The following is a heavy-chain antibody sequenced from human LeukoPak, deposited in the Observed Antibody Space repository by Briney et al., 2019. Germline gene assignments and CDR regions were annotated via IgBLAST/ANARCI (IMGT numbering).Heavy chain of an antibody. J-gene: IGHJ6*04. CDR2: IYYSGCT. CDR3: ARVATMVRGSNGMDV. CDR1: GGSLRNYY. Sequence: PADTLSLPYTVSGGSLRNYYRLWIRQPPRRGLAWIGYIYYSGCTNFIPSLRSRATISVDTSKKQFSLNLSSVTAADTALYYCARVATMVRGSNGMDVWGKGTTVTVSS. D-gene: IGHD3-10*01. V-gene: IGHV4-59*07.